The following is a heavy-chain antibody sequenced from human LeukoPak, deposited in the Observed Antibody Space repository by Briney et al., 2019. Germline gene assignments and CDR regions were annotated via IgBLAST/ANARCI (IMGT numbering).Heavy chain of an antibody. Sequence: GGSLRLSCAASGFTFRLHAMSWVRQAPGKGLEWVSTIGSGDDLHYADSVKGRFTVSRDDFQNTLYLQMNSLRAEDAAIYYCAKDATPGTSVYDRFDYWGQGTLVTVSS. J-gene: IGHJ4*02. CDR3: AKDATPGTSVYDRFDY. CDR2: IGSGDDL. CDR1: GFTFRLHA. D-gene: IGHD5/OR15-5a*01. V-gene: IGHV3-23*01.